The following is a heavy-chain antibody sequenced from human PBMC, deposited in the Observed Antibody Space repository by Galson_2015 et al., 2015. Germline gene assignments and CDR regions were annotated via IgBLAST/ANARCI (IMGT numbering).Heavy chain of an antibody. Sequence: LSLTCAVSRGFIGSSNWWSWVRQAPGKGLEWIGVIYHSGSTNYNPSLKTRVTVSGDNSQNQFSLKLTSVTAADTAVYYCARANYGDYSGSLDIWGPGTMVTVSS. D-gene: IGHD4-17*01. J-gene: IGHJ3*02. CDR1: RGFIGSSNW. V-gene: IGHV4-4*02. CDR2: IYHSGST. CDR3: ARANYGDYSGSLDI.